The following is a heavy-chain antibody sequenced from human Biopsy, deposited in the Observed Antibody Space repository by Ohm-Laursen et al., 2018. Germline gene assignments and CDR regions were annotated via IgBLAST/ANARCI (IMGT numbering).Heavy chain of an antibody. V-gene: IGHV4-39*01. CDR1: GGSTSDSTYH. CDR3: ARHPTGFWFDP. Sequence: SDTLSLTCTVSGGSTSDSTYHWGWIRQSPGKGLEWIGNIYYSGNTDYSPSLKSRVTISVDTSTNQFSLKVSSVTAADTALYFCARHPTGFWFDPWGHGTLVTVSS. J-gene: IGHJ5*02. CDR2: IYYSGNT.